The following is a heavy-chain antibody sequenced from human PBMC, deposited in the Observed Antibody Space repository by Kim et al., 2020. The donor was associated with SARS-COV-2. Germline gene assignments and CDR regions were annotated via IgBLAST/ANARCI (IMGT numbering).Heavy chain of an antibody. Sequence: SVKVSCKASGGTFSSYAISWVRQAPGQGLEWMGGIIPIFGTANYAQKFQGRVTITADESTSTAYMELSSLRSEDTAVYYCAGLWFRELFPGYYYMDVWGKGTSVTVSS. D-gene: IGHD3-10*01. CDR1: GGTFSSYA. J-gene: IGHJ6*03. V-gene: IGHV1-69*13. CDR3: AGLWFRELFPGYYYMDV. CDR2: IIPIFGTA.